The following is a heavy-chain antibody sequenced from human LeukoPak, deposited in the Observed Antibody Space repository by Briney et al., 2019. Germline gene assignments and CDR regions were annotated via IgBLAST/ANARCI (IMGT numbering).Heavy chain of an antibody. CDR1: GGSISSYY. V-gene: IGHV4-59*01. J-gene: IGHJ4*02. Sequence: PSETLSLTCTVSGGSISSYYWSWIRQPPGKGLEWIGYIYYSGSTNYNPSLKSRVTISVDTSKSQFSLKLSSVTAADTAVYYCARVDCGGDCCSDYWGQGTLVTVSS. CDR3: ARVDCGGDCCSDY. CDR2: IYYSGST. D-gene: IGHD2-21*02.